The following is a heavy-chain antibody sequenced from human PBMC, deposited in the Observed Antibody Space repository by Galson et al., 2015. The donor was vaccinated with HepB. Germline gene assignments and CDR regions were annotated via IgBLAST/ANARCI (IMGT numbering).Heavy chain of an antibody. CDR2: ISGSGGST. CDR3: AKDQSDYGVPGDAFDI. V-gene: IGHV3-23*01. CDR1: GFTFSSYA. D-gene: IGHD4-17*01. J-gene: IGHJ3*02. Sequence: SLRLSCAASGFTFSSYAMSWVRQAPGKGLEWVSAISGSGGSTYYADSVKGRFTISRDNSKNTLYLQMNSLRAEDTAVYYCAKDQSDYGVPGDAFDIWGQGTMVTVSS.